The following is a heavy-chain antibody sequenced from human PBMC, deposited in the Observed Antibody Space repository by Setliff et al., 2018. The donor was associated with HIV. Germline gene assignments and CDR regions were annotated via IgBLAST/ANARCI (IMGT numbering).Heavy chain of an antibody. Sequence: SETLSLTCTVSGGSISSGSYFWNWIRQPAGKGLEWIGRIYSSGITNYNPSLKSRLTISLDTSKNQFSLQVTSVTAADTAVYYCARADRSDFRERFKWFDPWGQGTLVTVSS. CDR3: ARADRSDFRERFKWFDP. V-gene: IGHV4-61*02. CDR1: GGSISSGSYF. J-gene: IGHJ5*02. CDR2: IYSSGIT. D-gene: IGHD3-22*01.